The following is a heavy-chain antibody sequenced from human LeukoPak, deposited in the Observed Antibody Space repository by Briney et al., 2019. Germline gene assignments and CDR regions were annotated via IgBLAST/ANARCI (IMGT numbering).Heavy chain of an antibody. Sequence: GGSLRLSCAASGFTFSSYGMHWVRQAPGKGLEWVAFIRYDGSNKYYADSVKGRFTISRDNSKNTLYLQMNSLRAEDTAVYYCAKYYYDSSGHGWVDYWGQGTLVTVSS. CDR3: AKYYYDSSGHGWVDY. CDR1: GFTFSSYG. CDR2: IRYDGSNK. V-gene: IGHV3-30*02. J-gene: IGHJ4*02. D-gene: IGHD3-22*01.